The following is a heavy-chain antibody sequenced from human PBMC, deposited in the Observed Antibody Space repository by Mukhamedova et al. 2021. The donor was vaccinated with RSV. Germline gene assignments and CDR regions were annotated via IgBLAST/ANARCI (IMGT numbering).Heavy chain of an antibody. V-gene: IGHV3-20*03. CDR3: ARDSPWGFDY. J-gene: IGHJ4*02. Sequence: GMSWVRQAPGKGLEWVSGFNWNGGSTGYADSVKGRFTISRDNAKNSLYLQMNSLRAEDTALYYCARDSPWGFDYLGQGTLVTVSS. D-gene: IGHD7-27*01. CDR1: G. CDR2: FNWNGGST.